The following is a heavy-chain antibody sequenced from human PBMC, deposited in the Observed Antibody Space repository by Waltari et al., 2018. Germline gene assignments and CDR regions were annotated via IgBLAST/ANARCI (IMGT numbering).Heavy chain of an antibody. J-gene: IGHJ6*03. CDR2: IYYRGST. Sequence: QLQLQESGPGLVKPSETMSLTCSVSGASIPNSNSYLSWIRQPPGKGLEWIGSIYYRGSTYSSPSLKSRVTISLDTSKNQLSLKVSSVTVADTAIYFCARNMESPYNAPYYFYYMDVWGKGTTVTVSS. V-gene: IGHV4-39*01. CDR1: GASIPNSNSY. D-gene: IGHD3-10*01. CDR3: ARNMESPYNAPYYFYYMDV.